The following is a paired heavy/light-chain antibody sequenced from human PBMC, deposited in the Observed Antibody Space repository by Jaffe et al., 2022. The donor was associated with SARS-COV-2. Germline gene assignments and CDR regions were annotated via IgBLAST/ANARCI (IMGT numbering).Heavy chain of an antibody. V-gene: IGHV3-21*01. Sequence: EEQLVESGGGLVKPGGSLRLSCAASGFAFSSYILSWVRQAPGKGLQWVSSISHNSYYKHYADSLKGRFTISRDNAKNSVYLQLDSLGADDTGVYYCTREPLYCRDASCLDLWGQGTLVTVSS. CDR1: GFAFSSYI. J-gene: IGHJ5*02. D-gene: IGHD2-2*01. CDR3: TREPLYCRDASCLDL. CDR2: ISHNSYYK.
Light chain of an antibody. CDR3: ASYTTSSTVV. CDR1: SSDIGAYNYNY. CDR2: EVT. V-gene: IGLV2-14*01. J-gene: IGLJ3*02. Sequence: QSALTQPASVSGSPGQSITISCTGTSSDIGAYNYNYVSWFQQHPGKAPKFLIYEVTNRPSGVPDRFSGSKSGNTASLSISGLQAEDEADYYCASYTTSSTVVFGGGTRLTVL.